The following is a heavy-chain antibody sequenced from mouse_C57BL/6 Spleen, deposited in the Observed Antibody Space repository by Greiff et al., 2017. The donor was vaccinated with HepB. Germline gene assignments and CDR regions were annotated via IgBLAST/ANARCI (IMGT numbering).Heavy chain of an antibody. J-gene: IGHJ1*03. V-gene: IGHV1-64*01. CDR1: GYTFTSYW. CDR3: ARENYGISYWYFDV. CDR2: IHPNSGST. Sequence: VQLQQSGAELVKPGASVKLSCKASGYTFTSYWMHWVKQRPGQGLEWIGMIHPNSGSTNYNEKFKSKATLTVDKSSSTAYMQLSSLTSEDSAVYYCARENYGISYWYFDVWGTGTTVTVSS. D-gene: IGHD1-1*01.